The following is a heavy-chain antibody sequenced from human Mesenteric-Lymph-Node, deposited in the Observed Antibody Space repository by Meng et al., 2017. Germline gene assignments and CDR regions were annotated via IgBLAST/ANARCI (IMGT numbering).Heavy chain of an antibody. CDR3: AKHLSGSYTFDY. CDR2: ISGSGGST. Sequence: GESLKISCAASGFTFSSYAMSWVRQAPGKGLEWVSAISGSGGSTYYADSVKGRFTISRDKPKNTLYLEMSSLRAEDTAVYYCAKHLSGSYTFDYWGQGTLVTVSS. CDR1: GFTFSSYA. D-gene: IGHD1-26*01. V-gene: IGHV3-23*01. J-gene: IGHJ4*02.